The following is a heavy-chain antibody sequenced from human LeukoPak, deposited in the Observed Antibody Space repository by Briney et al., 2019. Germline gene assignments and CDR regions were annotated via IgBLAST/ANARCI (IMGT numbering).Heavy chain of an antibody. D-gene: IGHD3-22*01. CDR2: IYIGGST. CDR3: AKDGGNYYDTGGNYLMRSYMDV. V-gene: IGHV3-66*01. CDR1: GFTLSSNY. Sequence: GGSLRLSCAASGFTLSSNYMSWVRQAPGKGLEWGSVIYIGGSTYYSDSVKGRFTISRDKSKNTLYIQMNSLRAEETGVYYCAKDGGNYYDTGGNYLMRSYMDVWGKGTTVTISS. J-gene: IGHJ6*03.